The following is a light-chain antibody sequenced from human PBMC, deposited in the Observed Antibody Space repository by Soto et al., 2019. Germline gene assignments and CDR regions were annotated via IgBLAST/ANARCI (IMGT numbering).Light chain of an antibody. CDR2: ATS. CDR1: QGISSY. J-gene: IGKJ1*01. V-gene: IGKV1-27*01. Sequence: DIQMTQSPSSLSASVGDRITITCRASQGISSYLAWYQQKPGKVPNLLIYATSTLQSGVPSRFSGSGSGTYLPLTISSLQAEDVATYYCQKYNSASRTFGQGNKVEI. CDR3: QKYNSASRT.